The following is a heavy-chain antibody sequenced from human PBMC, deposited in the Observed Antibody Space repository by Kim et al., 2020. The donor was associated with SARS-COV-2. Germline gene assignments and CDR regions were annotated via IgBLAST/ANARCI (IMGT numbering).Heavy chain of an antibody. Sequence: GGSLRLSCAASGFTFSSYGMNWVRLAPGQGLEWVGNINQDGSARYYVDSVKGPFTISRDNAKKSLYLQMNSLRAEDTAAYYCAGGSGGVVDSWGQGFLVTVAS. CDR2: INQDGSAR. CDR3: AGGSGGVVDS. J-gene: IGHJ5*01. D-gene: IGHD6-19*01. V-gene: IGHV3-7*03. CDR1: GFTFSSYG.